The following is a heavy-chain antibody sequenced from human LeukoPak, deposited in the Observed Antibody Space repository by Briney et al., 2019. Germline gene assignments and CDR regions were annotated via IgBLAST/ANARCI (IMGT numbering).Heavy chain of an antibody. V-gene: IGHV1-69-2*01. D-gene: IGHD2-15*01. CDR3: ATVSVVLPR. CDR2: VDPEDGET. J-gene: IGHJ4*02. Sequence: ASVKVSCKVSGYTFTDYYMHWVQQAPGKGLEWMGLVDPEDGETIYAEKFQGRVTITADTSTDTAYIELSRLRSEDTAVYYCATVSVVLPRWGQGTLVTVSS. CDR1: GYTFTDYY.